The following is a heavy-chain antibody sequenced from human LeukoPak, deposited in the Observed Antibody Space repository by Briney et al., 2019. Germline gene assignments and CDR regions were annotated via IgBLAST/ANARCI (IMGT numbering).Heavy chain of an antibody. CDR1: GFTFDDYA. CDR3: AGDSGYSSSWYPGGYGMDV. CDR2: ISWNSGSI. V-gene: IGHV3-9*01. Sequence: PGRSLRLSCAASGFTFDDYAMHWVRQAPGKGLEWVSGISWNSGSIGYADSVKGRFTISRDNAKNSLYQQMNSLRAEDTALYYCAGDSGYSSSWYPGGYGMDVWGQGATVSV. D-gene: IGHD6-13*01. J-gene: IGHJ6*02.